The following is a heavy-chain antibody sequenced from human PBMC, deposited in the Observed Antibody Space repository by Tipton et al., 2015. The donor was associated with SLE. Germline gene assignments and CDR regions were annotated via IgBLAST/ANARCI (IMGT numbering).Heavy chain of an antibody. CDR1: GGSFSGYY. CDR3: ARDVAARWAFDI. CDR2: IYHSGST. D-gene: IGHD4-23*01. Sequence: TLSLTCAVYGGSFSGYYWSWIRQPPGKGLEWIGEIYHSGSTFYNPSLKSRVTISVDRSKNQFSLKLSSVTAADTAVYYCARDVAARWAFDIWGQGTMVTVSS. J-gene: IGHJ3*02. V-gene: IGHV4-34*01.